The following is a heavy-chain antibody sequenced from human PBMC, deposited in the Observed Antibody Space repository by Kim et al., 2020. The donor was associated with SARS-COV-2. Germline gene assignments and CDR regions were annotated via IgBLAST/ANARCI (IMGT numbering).Heavy chain of an antibody. CDR3: AKDRCSSPNCAFDI. J-gene: IGHJ3*02. V-gene: IGHV3-23*01. CDR1: GFTFSTYA. D-gene: IGHD6-13*01. Sequence: GGSLRLSCAASGFTFSTYAMSWVRQAPGKGLEWVSAISNSGGSTYYADSMKGRFTISRDNSKNTLYLQMSSLKVGDTAVYYCAKDRCSSPNCAFDIWGQGTMVSVSS. CDR2: ISNSGGST.